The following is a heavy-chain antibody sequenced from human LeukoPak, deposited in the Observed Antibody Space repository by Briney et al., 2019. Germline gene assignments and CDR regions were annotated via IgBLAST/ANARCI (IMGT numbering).Heavy chain of an antibody. V-gene: IGHV3-9*01. CDR2: ISWNSGSI. J-gene: IGHJ6*03. D-gene: IGHD2-15*01. CDR3: AKDRDTTATRYMDV. CDR1: GLTFDDYA. Sequence: PGRSLRLSCAASGLTFDDYAMHWVRQAPGKGLEWVSGISWNSGSIGYADSVKGRFTISRDNAKNSLYLQMNSLRAEDTALYYCAKDRDTTATRYMDVWGKGTTVTVSS.